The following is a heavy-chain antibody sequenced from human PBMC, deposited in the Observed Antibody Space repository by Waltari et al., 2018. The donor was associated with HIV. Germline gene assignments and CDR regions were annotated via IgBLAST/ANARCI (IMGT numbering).Heavy chain of an antibody. D-gene: IGHD1-26*01. V-gene: IGHV4-34*01. CDR2: VKHSGST. J-gene: IGHJ4*02. CDR1: GGSSRGYY. Sequence: QVQLPQWGAGLLKPSATLSLTLAVYGGSSRGYYRSWIRQPPGKGLGWIGEVKHSGSTNYNPSLKSRVTMSVDTSKNQFSLKLNSVTAADTAVYYCARGWEPGDFDYWGQGTLVTVSS. CDR3: ARGWEPGDFDY.